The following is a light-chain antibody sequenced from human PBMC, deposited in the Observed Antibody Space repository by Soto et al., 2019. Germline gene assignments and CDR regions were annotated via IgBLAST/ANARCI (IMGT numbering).Light chain of an antibody. Sequence: EIVMTQSPLSLPVTPGEPASISCRSSQSLLHSNGYNYLDWYLQKPGQSPQLLIYLGSNRASGVPDRFSGSGSGTDITLKICRVEAEDVGVYYCMQALQTLWTFGQGTKVEIK. CDR3: MQALQTLWT. CDR1: QSLLHSNGYNY. J-gene: IGKJ1*01. V-gene: IGKV2-28*01. CDR2: LGS.